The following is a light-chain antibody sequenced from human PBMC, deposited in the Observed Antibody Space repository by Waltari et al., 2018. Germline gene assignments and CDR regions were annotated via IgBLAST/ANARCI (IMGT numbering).Light chain of an antibody. Sequence: EIVLTQSPATLSLPPGERATPPCRASRTISTYLAWYQQKPGQAPRLLIYDASNRATGIPARFSGSGSGTDFTLTISSLEPEDFGVYYCQQRSNWLFGQGTKLEI. CDR3: QQRSNWL. J-gene: IGKJ2*01. CDR2: DAS. V-gene: IGKV3-11*01. CDR1: RTISTY.